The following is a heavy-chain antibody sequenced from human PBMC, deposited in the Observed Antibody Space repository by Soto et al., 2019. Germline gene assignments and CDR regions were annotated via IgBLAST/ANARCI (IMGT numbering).Heavy chain of an antibody. CDR2: ISAYNGNT. V-gene: IGHV1-18*04. D-gene: IGHD2-15*01. CDR3: ARDKRVVVAATPNYYFDY. Sequence: GASVKVSCKASGYTFTSYGISWVRQAPGQGLEWMGWISAYNGNTNYAQKLQGRVTMTTDTSTSTAYMELRSLRSDDTAVYYCARDKRVVVAATPNYYFDYWGQGTLVTVSS. J-gene: IGHJ4*02. CDR1: GYTFTSYG.